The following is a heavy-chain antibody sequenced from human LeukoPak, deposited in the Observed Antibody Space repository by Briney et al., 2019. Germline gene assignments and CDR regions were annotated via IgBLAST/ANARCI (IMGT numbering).Heavy chain of an antibody. CDR1: GGSISSGGYS. Sequence: RASETLSLTCTVSGGSISSGGYSWSWIRQPPGKGLEWIGYIYYSGSTYYNPSLKSRVTISVDTSKNQFSLKLSSVTAADTAVYYCARDRYQDLNVPYNWFDPWGQGTLVTVSS. J-gene: IGHJ5*02. D-gene: IGHD2-15*01. CDR2: IYYSGST. V-gene: IGHV4-30-4*07. CDR3: ARDRYQDLNVPYNWFDP.